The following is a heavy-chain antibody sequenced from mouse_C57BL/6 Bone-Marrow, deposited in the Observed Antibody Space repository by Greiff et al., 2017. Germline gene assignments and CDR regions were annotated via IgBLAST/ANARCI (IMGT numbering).Heavy chain of an antibody. CDR3: TTAFYDYDHLTCAY. D-gene: IGHD2-4*01. J-gene: IGHJ3*01. CDR2: IDPENGDT. Sequence: VQLQQSGAELVRPGASVKLSCTASGFNIKDDYMHWVKQRPEQGLEWIGWIDPENGDTEYASKFQGKATITADTSSNTAYLQLSSLTSEDTAVYYCTTAFYDYDHLTCAYWGQGTLVTVSA. CDR1: GFNIKDDY. V-gene: IGHV14-4*01.